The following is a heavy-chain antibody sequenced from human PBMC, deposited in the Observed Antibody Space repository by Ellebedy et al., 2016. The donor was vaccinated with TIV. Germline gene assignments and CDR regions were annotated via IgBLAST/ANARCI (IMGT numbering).Heavy chain of an antibody. J-gene: IGHJ6*02. CDR2: ISTSGNNI. D-gene: IGHD5-12*01. V-gene: IGHV3-48*03. CDR1: GFTLSSYE. Sequence: GESLKISCAASGFTLSSYEMNWVRQVPGKGLEWVSYISTSGNNIHYADSVKGRFTISRENAKNSLFMQMNNLRAEDTAVYYCARTGYGYHGMDVWGQGTTVSVSS. CDR3: ARTGYGYHGMDV.